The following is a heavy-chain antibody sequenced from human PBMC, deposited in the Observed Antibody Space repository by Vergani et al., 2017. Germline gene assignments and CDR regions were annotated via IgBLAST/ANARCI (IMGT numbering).Heavy chain of an antibody. CDR2: IYYSGST. J-gene: IGHJ4*02. CDR1: GGSISSYY. Sequence: QVQLQESGPGLVKPSETLSLTCTVSGGSISSYYWGWIRQPPGKGLEWIGSIYYSGSTYYNPSLKSRVTISVDTSKNQFSLKLSSVTAADTAVYYCARLTRSATLPEYWGQGTLVTVSS. V-gene: IGHV4-39*07. D-gene: IGHD3-9*01. CDR3: ARLTRSATLPEY.